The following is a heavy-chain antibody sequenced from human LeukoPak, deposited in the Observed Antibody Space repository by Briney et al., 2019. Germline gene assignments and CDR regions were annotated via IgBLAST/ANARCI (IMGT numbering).Heavy chain of an antibody. D-gene: IGHD5-18*01. V-gene: IGHV1-18*01. Sequence: ASVKVSCKASGYTFTSYGISWVRQAPGQGLEWMGWISAYNGNTNYAQKLQGRVTMTTDTSTSTAYMELRGLRSDDTAVYYYARVRIQLWLGANFDYYYGMDVWGQGTTVTVSS. CDR3: ARVRIQLWLGANFDYYYGMDV. CDR2: ISAYNGNT. CDR1: GYTFTSYG. J-gene: IGHJ6*02.